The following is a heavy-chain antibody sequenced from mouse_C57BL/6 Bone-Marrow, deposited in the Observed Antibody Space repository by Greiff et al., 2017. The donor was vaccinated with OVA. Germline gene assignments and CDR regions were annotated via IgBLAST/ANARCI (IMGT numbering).Heavy chain of an antibody. Sequence: EVQLMESGGGLVQSGRSLRLSCATSGFTFSDFYMEWVRQAPGKGLEWIAASRNKANAYTTEYSASVKGRFSVSRDTSQSILYLQMNALRAEDTAIYYCARDAGDYDYFDYWGQGTTLTVSS. CDR1: GFTFSDFY. J-gene: IGHJ2*01. V-gene: IGHV7-1*01. D-gene: IGHD2-4*01. CDR3: ARDAGDYDYFDY. CDR2: SRNKANAYTT.